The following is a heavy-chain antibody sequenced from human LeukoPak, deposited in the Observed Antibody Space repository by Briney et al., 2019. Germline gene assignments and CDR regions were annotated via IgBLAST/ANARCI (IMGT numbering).Heavy chain of an antibody. CDR2: IYSSGST. V-gene: IGHV4-4*07. D-gene: IGHD6-19*01. Sequence: SETLSLTCTVSGGSITSYYWSWIRQPAGKGLGWIGRIYSSGSTNYNPSLKSRVTMSVDTSKNHFSLKLTSVTAADTAVHYRARTTVAGGWDYWGQGSLVTVSS. J-gene: IGHJ4*02. CDR3: ARTTVAGGWDY. CDR1: GGSITSYY.